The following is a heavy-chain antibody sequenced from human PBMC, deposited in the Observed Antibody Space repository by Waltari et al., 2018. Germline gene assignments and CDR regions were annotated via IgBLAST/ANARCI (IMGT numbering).Heavy chain of an antibody. CDR2: IYWNDDK. Sequence: QITLKESGPTLVKPTQTLTLTCTFSGFSLSTSGVGVGWIRQPPGKALEWLALIYWNDDKRYSPSLKSRLTITKDTSKNQVVLTMTNMDPVDTATYYCVHGAYCGGDCYAAFDYWGQGTLVTVSS. J-gene: IGHJ4*02. CDR1: GFSLSTSGVG. V-gene: IGHV2-5*01. D-gene: IGHD2-21*01. CDR3: VHGAYCGGDCYAAFDY.